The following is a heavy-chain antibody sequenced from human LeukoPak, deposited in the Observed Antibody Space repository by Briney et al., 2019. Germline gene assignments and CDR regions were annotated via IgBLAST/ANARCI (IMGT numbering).Heavy chain of an antibody. V-gene: IGHV3-7*01. CDR2: IKQDGSEK. J-gene: IGHJ4*02. CDR1: GFTFSSFW. Sequence: RRSLRLSCAASGFTFSSFWMSWGRHAPGKGRECVAKIKQDGSEKYYVCSVKGRFTISRDNAKNSLYLQMNGLRAEDTAVYYCASDYGGGDCFDYWGQGTLVSVSS. D-gene: IGHD2-21*01. CDR3: ASDYGGGDCFDY.